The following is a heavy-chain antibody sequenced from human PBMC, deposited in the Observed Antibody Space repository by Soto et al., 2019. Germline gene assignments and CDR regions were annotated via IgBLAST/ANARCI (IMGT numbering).Heavy chain of an antibody. V-gene: IGHV1-69*06. CDR2: IIPIFGTA. CDR3: ARREYNWNDDAAYYYYGMDV. CDR1: GGTFSSYA. Sequence: ASVKVSCKASGGTFSSYAISWVRQAPGQGLEWMGGIIPIFGTANYAQKFQGRVTITADKSTSTAYMELSSLRSEDTAVYYCARREYNWNDDAAYYYYGMDVWGQGTTVTVSS. D-gene: IGHD1-20*01. J-gene: IGHJ6*02.